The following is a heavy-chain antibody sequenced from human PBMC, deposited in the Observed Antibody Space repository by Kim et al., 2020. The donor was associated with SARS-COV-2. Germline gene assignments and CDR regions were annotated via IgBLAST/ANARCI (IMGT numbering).Heavy chain of an antibody. D-gene: IGHD7-27*01. J-gene: IGHJ4*02. CDR2: ISDSGDIT. V-gene: IGHV3-23*01. CDR1: SFTFGHFA. Sequence: GGSLRLSCAASSFTFGHFAMNWVRQAPGKGLEWISTISDSGDITYYADSVKGRFTISRDNSKNTLFLQMNSLRADDTAMYYCSKDLNLGFDSWGQGTLVT. CDR3: SKDLNLGFDS.